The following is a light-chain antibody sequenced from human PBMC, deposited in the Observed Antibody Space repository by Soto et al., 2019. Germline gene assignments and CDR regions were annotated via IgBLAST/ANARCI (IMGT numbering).Light chain of an antibody. J-gene: IGKJ4*01. CDR1: QSVRTY. Sequence: EIVLTQSPVTLSLSPGERATLSCRASQSVRTYLAWYQVKPGQAPRLLIYDASRRASDIPDRFSGSGSGTDFTLTISRLEPEDFAVYYCQQYGISPLTFGGGTKVDIK. CDR2: DAS. CDR3: QQYGISPLT. V-gene: IGKV3-20*01.